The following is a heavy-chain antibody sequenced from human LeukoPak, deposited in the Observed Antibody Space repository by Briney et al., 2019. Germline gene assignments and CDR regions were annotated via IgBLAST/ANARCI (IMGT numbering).Heavy chain of an antibody. CDR3: ARAVTDSSGYYYWFDP. J-gene: IGHJ5*02. V-gene: IGHV1-8*01. Sequence: ASVKVSCKASGYTFTSYDINWVRQATGQGLEWMGWINPNSGNTGCAQKFQGRVTMTRNTSISTAYMELSSLRSEDTAVYYCARAVTDSSGYYYWFDPWGQGTLVTVSS. D-gene: IGHD3-22*01. CDR1: GYTFTSYD. CDR2: INPNSGNT.